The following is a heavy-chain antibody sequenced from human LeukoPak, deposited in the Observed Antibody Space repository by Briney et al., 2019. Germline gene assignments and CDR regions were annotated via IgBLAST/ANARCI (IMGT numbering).Heavy chain of an antibody. V-gene: IGHV1-18*04. D-gene: IGHD6-19*01. CDR1: GYTFSNYG. CDR2: TSYNGNT. Sequence: GASVKVSCTASGYTFSNYGISWVRQAPGLGLEWMGWTSYNGNTNYAQKFQDRVTITTDTSTTPAYMELRSLESDDTAVYYCARHSGSGWQALGYWGQGTLVTVSS. J-gene: IGHJ4*02. CDR3: ARHSGSGWQALGY.